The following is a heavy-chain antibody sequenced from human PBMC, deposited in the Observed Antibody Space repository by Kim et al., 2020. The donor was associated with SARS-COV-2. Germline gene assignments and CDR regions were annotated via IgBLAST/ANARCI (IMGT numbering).Heavy chain of an antibody. J-gene: IGHJ4*02. CDR2: IGDSGRTT. D-gene: IGHD4-17*01. V-gene: IGHV3-23*01. Sequence: GGSLRLSCAASGFTFHTYAMSWVRQAPGKGPEWVSGIGDSGRTTYYSDSVKGRFSISRDNSKNTLYLQMNSLRAEDTAVYFCAKDRPWEYGYYRFWGQGTLVTVSS. CDR3: AKDRPWEYGYYRF. CDR1: GFTFHTYA.